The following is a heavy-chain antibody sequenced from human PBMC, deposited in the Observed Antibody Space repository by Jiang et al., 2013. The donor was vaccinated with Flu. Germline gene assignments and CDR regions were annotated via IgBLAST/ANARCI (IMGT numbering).Heavy chain of an antibody. CDR2: IYYSGST. V-gene: IGHV4-39*01. J-gene: IGHJ6*02. CDR3: ARLVIGAGVRGIVVDGMDV. D-gene: IGHD3-10*01. Sequence: PGLVKPSETLSLTCTVSGGSISSSSYYWGWIRQPPGKGLEWIGSIYYSGSTYYNPSLKSRVTISVDTSKNQFSLKLSSVTAADTAVYYCARLVIGAGVRGIVVDGMDVWGQGTTVTVSS. CDR1: GGSISSSSYY.